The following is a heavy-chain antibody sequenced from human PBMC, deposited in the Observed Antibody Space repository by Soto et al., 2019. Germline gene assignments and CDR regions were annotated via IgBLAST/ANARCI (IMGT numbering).Heavy chain of an antibody. CDR3: ARDLAIWNDAVDYYYGMDV. J-gene: IGHJ6*02. CDR1: GGSISSSSYY. D-gene: IGHD1-1*01. V-gene: IGHV4-39*07. CDR2: TYYSGST. Sequence: PAETLSLTCTVSGGSISSSSYYWGWIRQPPGKGLEWIGSTYYSGSTYYNPSLKSRVTISVDTSKNQFSLKLSSVTAADTAVYYCARDLAIWNDAVDYYYGMDVWGQGTTVTVSS.